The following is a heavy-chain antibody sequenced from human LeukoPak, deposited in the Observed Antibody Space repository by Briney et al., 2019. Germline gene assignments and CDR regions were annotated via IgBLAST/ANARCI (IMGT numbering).Heavy chain of an antibody. CDR3: ARDGITMIVVGILDY. Sequence: PGGSLRLSCAASGFTFSSYAMHWVRQAPGKGLEWVAVISYDGSNKYYADSVKGRFTISRDNSKNTLYLQMNSLRAEDTAVYYCARDGITMIVVGILDYWGQGTLVTVSS. CDR1: GFTFSSYA. D-gene: IGHD3-22*01. V-gene: IGHV3-30-3*01. CDR2: ISYDGSNK. J-gene: IGHJ4*02.